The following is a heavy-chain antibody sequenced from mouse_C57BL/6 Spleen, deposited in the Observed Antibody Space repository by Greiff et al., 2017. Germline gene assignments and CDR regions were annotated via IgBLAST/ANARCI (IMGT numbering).Heavy chain of an antibody. V-gene: IGHV3-6*01. Sequence: VQLKESGPGLVKPSQSLSLTCSVTGYSITSGYYWNWIRQFPGNKLEWMGYISYDGSNNYNPSLKNRISITRDTSKNQFFLKLNSVTTEDTATYYCARENVGWYFDVWGTGTTVTVSS. CDR1: GYSITSGYY. CDR2: ISYDGSN. J-gene: IGHJ1*03. CDR3: ARENVGWYFDV.